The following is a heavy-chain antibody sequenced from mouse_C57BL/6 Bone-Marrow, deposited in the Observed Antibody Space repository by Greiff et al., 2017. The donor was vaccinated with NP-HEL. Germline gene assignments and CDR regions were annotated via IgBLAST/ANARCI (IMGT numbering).Heavy chain of an antibody. J-gene: IGHJ2*01. CDR2: IRNKANNHAT. CDR3: SYRVYDGYYN. CDR1: GFTFSDAW. D-gene: IGHD2-3*01. Sequence: EVKVEESGGGLVQPGGSMKLSCAASGFTFSDAWMDWVRQSPEKGLEWVAEIRNKANNHATYYAESVKGRFTISRDDSKSSVYLQMNSLRAEDTGIYYCSYRVYDGYYNWGQGTTLTVSS. V-gene: IGHV6-6*01.